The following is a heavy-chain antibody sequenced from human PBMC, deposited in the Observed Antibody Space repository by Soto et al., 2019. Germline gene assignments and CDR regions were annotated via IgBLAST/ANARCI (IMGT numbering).Heavy chain of an antibody. V-gene: IGHV4-30-2*01. CDR1: GGSISSGGYS. D-gene: IGHD2-8*01. CDR3: ARVRVFDECNNVVCRSTKNNWFDP. Sequence: SETLSLTCAVSGGSISSGGYSWSWIRQPPGKGLEWIGYIYHSGSTYYNPSPKSRVTISVDRSKNQFSLKLSSVTAEDTAVYYCARVRVFDECNNVVCRSTKNNWFDPWGQGTLVTGSS. J-gene: IGHJ5*02. CDR2: IYHSGST.